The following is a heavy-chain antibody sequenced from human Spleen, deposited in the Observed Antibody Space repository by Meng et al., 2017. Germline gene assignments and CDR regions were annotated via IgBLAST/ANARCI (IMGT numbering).Heavy chain of an antibody. V-gene: IGHV1-2*06. CDR1: GYNFPDYY. Sequence: QGTLVQCGAEVKKPGASVKVSCKPSGYNFPDYYIHWVRRAPGQGLEWMGRINPKSGDTHYAQKFQARVTMTGDTSISTAYMELSGLRSDDTAMYYCARDEDISAAGKLFGDYWGQGTLVTVSS. CDR3: ARDEDISAAGKLFGDY. CDR2: INPKSGDT. J-gene: IGHJ4*02. D-gene: IGHD6-25*01.